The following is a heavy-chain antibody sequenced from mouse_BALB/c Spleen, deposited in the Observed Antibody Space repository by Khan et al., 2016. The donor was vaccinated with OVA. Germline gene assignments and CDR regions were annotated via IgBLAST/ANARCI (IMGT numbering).Heavy chain of an antibody. V-gene: IGHV9-1*02. D-gene: IGHD1-1*01. CDR1: GYTFTNYG. J-gene: IGHJ3*01. Sequence: QIQLVQSGPELKKPGETVKISCKASGYTFTNYGMNWVKQAPGKALKWMGWINTYTGEPTYADDFKGRFAFSLETSASTAYLQINNLKNEDMATYFCASGLNYYGSWFAYWGQGTLVTVSA. CDR2: INTYTGEP. CDR3: ASGLNYYGSWFAY.